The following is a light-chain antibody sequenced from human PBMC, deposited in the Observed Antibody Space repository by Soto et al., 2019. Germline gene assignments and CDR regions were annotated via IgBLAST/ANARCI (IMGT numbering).Light chain of an antibody. CDR1: QSISSY. CDR2: AAS. Sequence: DIRMTQSPSSLSASVGDRVTITCRASQSISSYLNWYQQKPGKAPKLLIYAASSLQSGVPSRFSGSGSGTDFTLTISSLQPEDFATYYCQQSYSTPHTFGQGTRREIK. J-gene: IGKJ5*01. CDR3: QQSYSTPHT. V-gene: IGKV1-39*01.